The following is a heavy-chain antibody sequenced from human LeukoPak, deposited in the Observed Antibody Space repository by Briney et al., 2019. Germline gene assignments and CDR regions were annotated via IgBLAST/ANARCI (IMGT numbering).Heavy chain of an antibody. V-gene: IGHV3-64D*06. J-gene: IGHJ4*02. Sequence: GGSLRLSCAASGFTFSSYTMSWVRQAPGKGLEYVSAISSNGGSTYYADSVKDRFTISRDNSKNTLYLQMSSLRAEDTAVYYCVKGPLWSVAGTRFDYWGQGTLVTVSS. CDR2: ISSNGGST. CDR3: VKGPLWSVAGTRFDY. D-gene: IGHD6-19*01. CDR1: GFTFSSYT.